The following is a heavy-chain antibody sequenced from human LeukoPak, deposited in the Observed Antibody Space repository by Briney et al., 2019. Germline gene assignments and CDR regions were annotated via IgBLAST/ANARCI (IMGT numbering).Heavy chain of an antibody. V-gene: IGHV3-7*01. CDR2: IKQDGSEK. D-gene: IGHD3-10*01. J-gene: IGHJ3*02. Sequence: GGSLRLSCAASGFTFSHYGMSWVRQAPGKGLEWVANIKQDGSEKYYVDSVKGRFTISRDNAKNSLYLQMNSLRAEDTAVYYCARVGGYGSGSYYDGYDAFDIWGQGTMVTVSS. CDR1: GFTFSHYG. CDR3: ARVGGYGSGSYYDGYDAFDI.